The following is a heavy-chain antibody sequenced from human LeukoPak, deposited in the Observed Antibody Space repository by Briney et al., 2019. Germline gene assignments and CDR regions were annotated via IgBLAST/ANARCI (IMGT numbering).Heavy chain of an antibody. V-gene: IGHV1-2*06. CDR3: ARDFWAGYSGYDPLDY. CDR1: GYTFTGYY. CDR2: INPNSGGT. J-gene: IGHJ4*02. D-gene: IGHD5-12*01. Sequence: VASVKVSCTASGYTFTGYYMHWVRQAPGKGLEWMGRINPNSGGTNYAQKFQGRVTMTRDTSISTAYMELSRLRSDDTAVYYCARDFWAGYSGYDPLDYWGQGTLSPSPQ.